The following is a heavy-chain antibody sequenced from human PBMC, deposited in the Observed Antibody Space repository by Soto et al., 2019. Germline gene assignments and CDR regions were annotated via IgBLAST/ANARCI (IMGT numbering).Heavy chain of an antibody. D-gene: IGHD3-3*01. CDR1: GFTFSSYS. CDR2: ISSSSSYI. Sequence: GGSLRLSCAASGFTFSSYSMNWVRQAPGKGLEWVSSISSSSSYIYYADSVKGRFTISRDNAKNSLYLQMNSLRAEDTAVYYCARFTPEILGSMDVWGQGTTVTVSS. CDR3: ARFTPEILGSMDV. V-gene: IGHV3-21*01. J-gene: IGHJ6*02.